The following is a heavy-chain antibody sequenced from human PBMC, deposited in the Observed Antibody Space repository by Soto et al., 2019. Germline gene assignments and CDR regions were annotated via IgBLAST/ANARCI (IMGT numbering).Heavy chain of an antibody. D-gene: IGHD1-1*01. CDR1: GFTFSNYG. CDR2: ISYDGNVA. Sequence: QVQLVESGGGVVQPGRSLRLSCAASGFTFSNYGMHWVRQAPGKGLEWVIVISYDGNVAYYADSVKGPSTISRDNSKNTMYLQMKSQRTEDTTMYYCAKEGPITNWYFDYWGQETLITISS. V-gene: IGHV3-30*18. CDR3: AKEGPITNWYFDY. J-gene: IGHJ4*02.